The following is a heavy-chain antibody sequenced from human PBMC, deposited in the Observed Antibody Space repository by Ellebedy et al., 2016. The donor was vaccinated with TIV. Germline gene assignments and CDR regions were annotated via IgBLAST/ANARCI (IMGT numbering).Heavy chain of an antibody. CDR1: GFTFSSYG. Sequence: GGSLRLSXAASGFTFSSYGMHWVRQAPGKGLEWVAVISYDGSNKYYADSVKGRFTISRDNSKNTLYLQMNSLRAEDTAVYYCALGMTAVHSWGQGTLVTVSS. J-gene: IGHJ4*02. V-gene: IGHV3-30*03. D-gene: IGHD6-13*01. CDR2: ISYDGSNK. CDR3: ALGMTAVHS.